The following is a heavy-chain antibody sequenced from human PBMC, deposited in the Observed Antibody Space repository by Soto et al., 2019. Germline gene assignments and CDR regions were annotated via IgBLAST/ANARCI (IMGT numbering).Heavy chain of an antibody. CDR2: IDPSDSYT. CDR1: GFTFSSYA. J-gene: IGHJ6*02. V-gene: IGHV5-10-1*01. CDR3: VIIMPTITMSYYSYCRDV. Sequence: GGSLILSCAASGFTFSSYAMSWVRQMPGKGLEWMGRIDPSDSYTNYSPSFQGHVTISADKSISTAYLQWSSLKASDTAMYYCVIIMPTITMSYYSYCRDVWGQGTTVTVSS. D-gene: IGHD4-4*01.